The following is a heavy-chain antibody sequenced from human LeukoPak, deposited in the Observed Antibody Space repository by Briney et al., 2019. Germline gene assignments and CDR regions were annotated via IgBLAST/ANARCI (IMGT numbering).Heavy chain of an antibody. Sequence: HPGGSLRLSCAASGFTFSSYWMNWVRQAPGKGLEWVANIKLDGSEKNYVDSVKGRFTISRDNTKNSLYLQMNSLRVEDTAVFYCARDQYDTWSRRGNFDSWGQGTLVIVSS. V-gene: IGHV3-7*03. CDR2: IKLDGSEK. D-gene: IGHD3-3*01. J-gene: IGHJ4*02. CDR1: GFTFSSYW. CDR3: ARDQYDTWSRRGNFDS.